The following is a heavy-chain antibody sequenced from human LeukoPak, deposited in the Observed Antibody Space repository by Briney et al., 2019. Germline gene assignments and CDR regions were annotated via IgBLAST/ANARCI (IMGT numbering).Heavy chain of an antibody. CDR3: ARGKPTRYWAGKLDY. CDR1: GGSISSYY. Sequence: PSETLSLTCTVSGGSISSYYWSWIRQPPGKGLEWIGYIYYSGSTNYNPSLKSRVTISVDTSKNQFSLKLSSVTAADTAVYYCARGKPTRYWAGKLDYWGQGTLVTVSS. CDR2: IYYSGST. V-gene: IGHV4-59*12. J-gene: IGHJ4*02. D-gene: IGHD1-14*01.